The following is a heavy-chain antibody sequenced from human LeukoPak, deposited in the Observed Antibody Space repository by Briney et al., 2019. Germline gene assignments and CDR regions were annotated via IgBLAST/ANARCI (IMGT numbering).Heavy chain of an antibody. J-gene: IGHJ5*02. CDR3: ARGKGRITMVRGVSYGYWFDP. CDR2: IYYSGST. V-gene: IGHV4-61*01. Sequence: SETLSLTCTVSGGSLSSGNYYWSWIRQPPGKGLEWIGYIYYSGSTNYNPSLKSRVTISVDTSKNQFSLKLSSVTAADTAVYYCARGKGRITMVRGVSYGYWFDPWGQGTLVTVSS. D-gene: IGHD3-10*01. CDR1: GGSLSSGNYY.